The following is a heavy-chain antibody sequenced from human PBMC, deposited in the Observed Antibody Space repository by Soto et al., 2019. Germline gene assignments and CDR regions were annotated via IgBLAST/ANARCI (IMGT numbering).Heavy chain of an antibody. CDR2: IIPVFQTA. D-gene: IGHD3-22*01. Sequence: QGQLVQSGAEVQKPGSSVKVSCKASGGLFSSYPIRWVRQVPGQGLEWMGGIIPVFQTAYYTQRFQGRVTITADESTNTAYMELSSLRSEDTAIYYCARGGSGYTWFNEFWGQGTLVTVSS. J-gene: IGHJ4*02. CDR1: GGLFSSYP. V-gene: IGHV1-69*01. CDR3: ARGGSGYTWFNEF.